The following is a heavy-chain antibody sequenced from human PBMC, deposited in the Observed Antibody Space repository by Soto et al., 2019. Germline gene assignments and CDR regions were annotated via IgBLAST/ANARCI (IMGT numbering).Heavy chain of an antibody. CDR1: GFTVSSNY. V-gene: IGHV3-53*01. J-gene: IGHJ6*02. Sequence: GGSLRLSCAASGFTVSSNYMSWVRQAPGKGLEWVSVIYSGGSTYYADSVKGRFTISRDNSKNTLYLQMNSLRAEDTAVYYCARGLSPYYDFWSGPQIYDYYYGMDVWGQGTTVTVSS. CDR3: ARGLSPYYDFWSGPQIYDYYYGMDV. D-gene: IGHD3-3*01. CDR2: IYSGGST.